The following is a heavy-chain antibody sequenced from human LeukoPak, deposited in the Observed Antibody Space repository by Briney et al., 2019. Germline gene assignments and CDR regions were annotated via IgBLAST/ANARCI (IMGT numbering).Heavy chain of an antibody. CDR3: AREAATITRWFHP. CDR1: GYTFTGYY. V-gene: IGHV1-2*02. CDR2: INPNSGGT. Sequence: ASVKVSCKASGYTFTGYYMHWVRQAPGQGLEWMGWINPNSGGTNYAQKFQGRVTMTRDTSISTAYMELSRLRSDDTAVYYCAREAATITRWFHPGGQGTLVTVSS. J-gene: IGHJ5*02. D-gene: IGHD5-12*01.